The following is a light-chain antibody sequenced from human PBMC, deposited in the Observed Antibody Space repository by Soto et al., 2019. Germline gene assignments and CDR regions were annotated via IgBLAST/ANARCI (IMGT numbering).Light chain of an antibody. Sequence: EIVLRQSPDTLSLSPVERAALXERSSESVSSTYLAWFQQKPGQAPRLLIYGASTRATGIPDRFSGSGSGTDFTLTISGLEPEDFALYYCQQYGVTPPNTFGGGTKVDIK. V-gene: IGKV3-20*01. J-gene: IGKJ4*01. CDR1: ESVSSTY. CDR2: GAS. CDR3: QQYGVTPPNT.